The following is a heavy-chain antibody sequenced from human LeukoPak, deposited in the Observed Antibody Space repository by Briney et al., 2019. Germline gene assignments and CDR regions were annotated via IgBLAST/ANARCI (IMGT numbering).Heavy chain of an antibody. J-gene: IGHJ4*02. CDR2: ISSGGSTT. D-gene: IGHD4-17*01. V-gene: IGHV3-23*01. CDR3: AKDGWVTTTTREDY. CDR1: GFSFSTSA. Sequence: GSLRLSCAASGFSFSTSAMSWVRQAPGKGLEWVSTISSGGSTTFYVDSVKGRFTISRDNSKNTLYLQMNSLRAEDTALYYCAKDGWVTTTTREDYWGQGTLVTVSS.